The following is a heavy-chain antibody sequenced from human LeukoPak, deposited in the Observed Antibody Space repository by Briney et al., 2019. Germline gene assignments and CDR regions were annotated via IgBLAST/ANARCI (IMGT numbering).Heavy chain of an antibody. CDR1: GYTFTSYD. CDR2: MNPNSGNT. D-gene: IGHD6-13*01. Sequence: ASVKVSCKASGYTFTSYDINWVRQATGQGLEWMGWMNPNSGNTGYAQKFQGRVTMTRNTSISTAYMELSSLRSEDTAVYYCASSHGYSSSPGRAFDIWGQGTMVTVSS. J-gene: IGHJ3*02. CDR3: ASSHGYSSSPGRAFDI. V-gene: IGHV1-8*01.